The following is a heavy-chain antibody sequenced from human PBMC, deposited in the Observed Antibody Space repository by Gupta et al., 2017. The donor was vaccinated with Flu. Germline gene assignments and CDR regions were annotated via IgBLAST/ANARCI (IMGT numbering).Heavy chain of an antibody. CDR2: ISSSSSTI. CDR3: ARDLLYYDILTGYYDYYYYGMDV. Sequence: EVQLVESGGGLVQPGGSLRLSCAASGFTFSSYSMNWVRQAPGKGLEWVSYISSSSSTIYYADSVKGRFTISRDNAKNSLYLQMNSLRAEDTAVYYCARDLLYYDILTGYYDYYYYGMDVWGQGTTVTVSS. D-gene: IGHD3-9*01. J-gene: IGHJ6*02. V-gene: IGHV3-48*01. CDR1: GFTFSSYS.